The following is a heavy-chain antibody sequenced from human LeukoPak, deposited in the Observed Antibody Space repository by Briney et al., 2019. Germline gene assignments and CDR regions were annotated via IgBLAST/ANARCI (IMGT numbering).Heavy chain of an antibody. CDR3: AGTFQVSDAFDI. CDR2: ISDSGTST. V-gene: IGHV3-23*01. CDR1: GFTFSNYA. J-gene: IGHJ3*02. D-gene: IGHD1/OR15-1a*01. Sequence: GGSLKLSCAASGFTFSNYAMSWVRQAPGKGLEWVSLISDSGTSTFYADSMKGRFTISRDNAKNSLYLQMNSLRAEDTAVYYCAGTFQVSDAFDIWGQGTVVTVSS.